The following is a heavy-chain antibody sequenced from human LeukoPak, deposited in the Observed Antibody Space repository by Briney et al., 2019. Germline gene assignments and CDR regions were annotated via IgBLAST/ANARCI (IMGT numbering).Heavy chain of an antibody. Sequence: PGGSLRLSCAASGFTVSSNYTSWVRQAPGKGLQWVSVIYNDGTTYYADSVKGRFTISRDNSKNMLYLQMNSLRAEDTAVYYCAREICGGSCNPPSYMDVWGNGTTVTVSS. CDR1: GFTVSSNY. CDR3: AREICGGSCNPPSYMDV. CDR2: IYNDGTT. J-gene: IGHJ6*03. D-gene: IGHD2-15*01. V-gene: IGHV3-53*01.